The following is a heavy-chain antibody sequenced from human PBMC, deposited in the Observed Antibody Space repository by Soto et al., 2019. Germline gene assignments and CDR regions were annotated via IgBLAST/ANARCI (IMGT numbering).Heavy chain of an antibody. Sequence: VQLVESGGGLVQPGGSLRLSCVGYGRALTDYWIHWVRQEPGKGLVWVSGINNDGSATYYADPVKGRFSISRDKAKNTVHLQMNSLRAEDTAMYYCSSVFEEWGQGALVTVSS. V-gene: IGHV3-74*01. D-gene: IGHD2-21*01. CDR1: GRALTDYW. CDR3: SSVFEE. CDR2: INNDGSAT. J-gene: IGHJ4*02.